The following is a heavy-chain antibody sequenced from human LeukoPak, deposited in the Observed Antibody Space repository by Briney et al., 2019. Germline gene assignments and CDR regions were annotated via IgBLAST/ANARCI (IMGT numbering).Heavy chain of an antibody. J-gene: IGHJ4*02. CDR3: ARVGPRAVAGTHGDY. CDR1: GSSISSYY. V-gene: IGHV4-59*01. CDR2: IYYSGST. Sequence: SETLSLTCTVSGSSISSYYWSWIRQPPGKGLEWIGYIYYSGSTNYNPSLKSRVTISVDTSKNQFSLKLSSVTAADTAVYYCARVGPRAVAGTHGDYWGQGTLVTVSS. D-gene: IGHD6-19*01.